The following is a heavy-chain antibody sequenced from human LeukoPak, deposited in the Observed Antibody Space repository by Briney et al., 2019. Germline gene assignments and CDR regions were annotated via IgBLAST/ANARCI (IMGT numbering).Heavy chain of an antibody. CDR3: AKAATGYSSGGDYFDY. J-gene: IGHJ4*02. V-gene: IGHV3-30*02. Sequence: GSLRLSCAASGFTFSSYGMHWVRQAPGKGLEWVAFIRYDGSNKYYADSVKGRFTISRDNSKNTLYLQMNSLRAEDTAVYYCAKAATGYSSGGDYFDYWGQGTLVTVSS. D-gene: IGHD6-19*01. CDR1: GFTFSSYG. CDR2: IRYDGSNK.